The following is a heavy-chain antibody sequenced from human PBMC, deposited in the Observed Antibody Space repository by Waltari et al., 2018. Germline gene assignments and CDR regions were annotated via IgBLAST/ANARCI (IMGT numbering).Heavy chain of an antibody. V-gene: IGHV4-59*01. CDR3: ARASTGTRYYYYGMDV. CDR2: IYYSGST. D-gene: IGHD1-1*01. CDR1: GFTFSSYG. Sequence: QVQLVESGGGVVQPGRSLRLSCAASGFTFSSYGMHWVRQAPGKGLEWIGYIYYSGSTNYNPSLKSRVTMSADTSRNQLSLKLSSVTAADTAVYYCARASTGTRYYYYGMDVWGQGTTVTVSS. J-gene: IGHJ6*02.